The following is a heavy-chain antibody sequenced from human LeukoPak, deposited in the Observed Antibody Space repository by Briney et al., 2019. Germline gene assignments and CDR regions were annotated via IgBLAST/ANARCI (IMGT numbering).Heavy chain of an antibody. CDR2: IYYSGST. D-gene: IGHD2-15*01. V-gene: IGHV4-61*08. CDR1: GGSISSGGYS. CDR3: ARERFKEYCSGGSCYFYNWFDP. J-gene: IGHJ5*02. Sequence: SETLSLTCAVSGGSISSGGYSWSWIRQPPGKGLEWIGYIYYSGSTNYNPSLKSRVTISVDTSKNQFSLKLSSVTAADTAVYYCARERFKEYCSGGSCYFYNWFDPWGQGTLVTVSS.